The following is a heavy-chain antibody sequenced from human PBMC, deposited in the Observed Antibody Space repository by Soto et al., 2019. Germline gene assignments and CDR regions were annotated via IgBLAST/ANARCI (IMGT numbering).Heavy chain of an antibody. J-gene: IGHJ4*02. CDR2: ISFDGAND. CDR1: GFMFRNHA. V-gene: IGHV3-30-3*01. CDR3: ARDAVDVTKMVFVSPIDY. D-gene: IGHD2-8*01. Sequence: QVYLVESGGGVVQPGRSLRLSCAASGFMFRNHAMHWVRQAPGKGLDWVAVISFDGANDFYADSVKGRFTISRDNSRNTLYLQMDSLRPEDTAVYYCARDAVDVTKMVFVSPIDYWGQGALVTVSS.